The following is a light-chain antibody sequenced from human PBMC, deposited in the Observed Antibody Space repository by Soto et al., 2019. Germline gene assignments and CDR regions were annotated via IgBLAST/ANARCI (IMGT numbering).Light chain of an antibody. CDR1: QTIHKY. CDR2: EAT. Sequence: DIQMTQSPSSLSASVGDRVTISCRASQTIHKYLNWYQQRPGKAPNLLVYEATSLETGVSSKFSGSGSGTEFTLTINSLQPEDFATYYCQQSFVSPWTFGQGN. CDR3: QQSFVSPWT. V-gene: IGKV1-39*01. J-gene: IGKJ1*01.